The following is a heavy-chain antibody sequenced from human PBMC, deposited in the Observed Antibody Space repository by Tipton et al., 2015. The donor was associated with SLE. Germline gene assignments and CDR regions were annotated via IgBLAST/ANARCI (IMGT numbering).Heavy chain of an antibody. Sequence: TLSLTCTVSDGSTSGYSWSWVRQPPGKGLEWIGRIYSTGNTNYNPSLKSRVTMSVDTSKNQFSLNVPSVTAADTAFYYCARHMAGFHFDYWGQGILVTVSS. CDR3: ARHMAGFHFDY. J-gene: IGHJ4*02. CDR1: DGSTSGYS. CDR2: IYSTGNT. V-gene: IGHV4-59*08. D-gene: IGHD3-10*01.